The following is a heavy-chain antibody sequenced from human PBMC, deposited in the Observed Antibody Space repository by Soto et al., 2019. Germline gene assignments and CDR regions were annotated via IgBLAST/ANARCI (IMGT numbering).Heavy chain of an antibody. V-gene: IGHV4-31*03. CDR1: GGSISSGGYY. J-gene: IGHJ4*02. CDR3: ARDLTSSGPVD. D-gene: IGHD3-22*01. CDR2: IYSSGST. Sequence: QVQLQESGPGLVKPSQTLSLTCTVSGGSISSGGYYWSWIRQHPGKGLEWIGYIYSSGSTYYNPALMXRXTXSXXTSNTPFSLKVNSVTAADTAVYYCARDLTSSGPVDWGQGTLVTVSS.